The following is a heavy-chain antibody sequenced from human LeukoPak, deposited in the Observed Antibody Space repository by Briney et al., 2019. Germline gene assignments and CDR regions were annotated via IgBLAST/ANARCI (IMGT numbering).Heavy chain of an antibody. CDR1: GFTVSSNY. CDR2: FYSGGST. V-gene: IGHV3-66*01. J-gene: IGHJ5*02. Sequence: GSLRLSCVASGFTVSSNYMSWVRQAPGKGLEWVSMFYSGGSTFYADSVKGRFTISRDNAKNSLYLQMNSLRADDTAVYYCARVAASIAARPRAYNWFDPWGQGTLVTVSS. D-gene: IGHD6-6*01. CDR3: ARVAASIAARPRAYNWFDP.